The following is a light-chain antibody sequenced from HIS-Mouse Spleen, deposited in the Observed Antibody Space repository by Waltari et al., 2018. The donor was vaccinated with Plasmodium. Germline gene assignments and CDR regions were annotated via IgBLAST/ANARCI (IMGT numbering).Light chain of an antibody. CDR3: YSTDSSGNHRV. CDR1: ALPQKY. Sequence: SYELTQPPSVSVSPGQTARTTCAGDALPQKYAYWYQQKSGQAPVLVINEDSKRPSGIPERFSGSSSGTMATLTISGAQVEDEADYYCYSTDSSGNHRVFGGGTKLTVL. J-gene: IGLJ3*02. CDR2: EDS. V-gene: IGLV3-10*01.